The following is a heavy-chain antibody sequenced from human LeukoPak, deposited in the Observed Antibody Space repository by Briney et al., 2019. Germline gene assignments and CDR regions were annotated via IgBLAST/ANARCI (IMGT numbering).Heavy chain of an antibody. CDR3: ARDLFDVVPAATNFQH. CDR2: ISSSGSTI. D-gene: IGHD2-2*01. Sequence: PGGSLRLSCAASGFTFSSYEMNWVRQAPGKGLEWGSYISSSGSTIYYADSVKGRFTISRDNAENSLYLQMNSLRAEDTAVYYCARDLFDVVPAATNFQHWGQGTLVTVSS. CDR1: GFTFSSYE. J-gene: IGHJ1*01. V-gene: IGHV3-48*03.